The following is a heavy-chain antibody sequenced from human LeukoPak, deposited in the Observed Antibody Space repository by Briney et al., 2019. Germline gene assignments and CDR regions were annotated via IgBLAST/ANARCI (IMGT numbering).Heavy chain of an antibody. CDR3: AREARSGSCHSDYFDY. Sequence: GGSLRLSCAASGFTFSSYGMHWVRQAPAKGLEWVAVISNDGRSIYYAHSVKGRFTISSDNSKNTLYQQVNSLRGEDTAVYSCAREARSGSCHSDYFDYWGLGTLVTVSS. J-gene: IGHJ4*02. D-gene: IGHD2-15*01. CDR1: GFTFSSYG. CDR2: ISNDGRSI. V-gene: IGHV3-30*03.